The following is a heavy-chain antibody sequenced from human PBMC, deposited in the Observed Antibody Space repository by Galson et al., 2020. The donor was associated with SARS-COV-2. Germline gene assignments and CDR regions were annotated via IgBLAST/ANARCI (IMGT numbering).Heavy chain of an antibody. D-gene: IGHD2-2*01. V-gene: IGHV5-51*04. CDR2: IYPGDSDT. Sequence: GESLKISCKGSGYSFTSYWIGWVRQMPGKGLEWMGIIYPGDSDTRYSPSFQGQVTISADKPISPAYLQWSSLKAPDTAMYYCAGRWGGYCSSTSCRDDAFDIWGQGTMVTVSS. CDR1: GYSFTSYW. CDR3: AGRWGGYCSSTSCRDDAFDI. J-gene: IGHJ3*02.